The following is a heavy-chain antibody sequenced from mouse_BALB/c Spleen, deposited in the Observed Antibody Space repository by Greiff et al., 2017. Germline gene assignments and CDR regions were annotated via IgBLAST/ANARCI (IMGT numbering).Heavy chain of an antibody. J-gene: IGHJ2*01. CDR1: GFAFSSYD. CDR2: ISSGSSTI. V-gene: IGHV5-12-1*01. Sequence: EVMLVESGGGLVKPGGSLKLSCAASGFAFSSYDMSWVRQTPEKRLEWVAYISSGSSTIYYADTVKGRFTISRDNPKNTLFLQMTSLRSEDTAMYYCARSYYFDYWGQGTTLTVSS. CDR3: ARSYYFDY.